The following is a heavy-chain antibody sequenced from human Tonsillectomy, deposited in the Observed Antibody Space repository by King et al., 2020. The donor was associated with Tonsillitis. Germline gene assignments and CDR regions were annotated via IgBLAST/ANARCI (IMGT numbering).Heavy chain of an antibody. Sequence: VQLVESGGGLVQPGGSLRLSCAASGFTFSSYAMSWVRQAPGKGLEWVSVISGSGGSTYYADSVKGRFTNSRDNSKNTLYLQMNSRGAEDTALYYCAKVTGYTVTTGVDAFDIWGQGTMVTVSS. CDR2: ISGSGGST. CDR3: AKVTGYTVTTGVDAFDI. D-gene: IGHD4-17*01. V-gene: IGHV3-23*04. CDR1: GFTFSSYA. J-gene: IGHJ3*02.